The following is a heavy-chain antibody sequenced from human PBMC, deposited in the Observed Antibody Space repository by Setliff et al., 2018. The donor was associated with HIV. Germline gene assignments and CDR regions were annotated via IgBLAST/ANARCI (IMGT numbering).Heavy chain of an antibody. CDR2: IIPILGVA. J-gene: IGHJ4*02. D-gene: IGHD3-16*02. Sequence: GASVKVSCKASRSTFNSHTINWVRQAPGQGLDWMGRIIPILGVANYAQRFQGKVTITADKSTSTAYMELTSLRFDDTAVYYCARGLRLGELSLHLDYWGQGTLVTVSS. CDR1: RSTFNSHT. CDR3: ARGLRLGELSLHLDY. V-gene: IGHV1-69*02.